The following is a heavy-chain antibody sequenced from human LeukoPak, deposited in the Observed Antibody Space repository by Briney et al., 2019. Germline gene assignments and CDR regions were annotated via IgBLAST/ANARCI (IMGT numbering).Heavy chain of an antibody. J-gene: IGHJ3*02. CDR3: ARGYGDHYFDI. CDR1: GGSISSGSYY. Sequence: PSQTLSLTCTVSGGSISSGSYYWSWIRQPAGKGLEWIGRIYTSGSTSYNPSLKSRVTMSVDTSRNQFSLKLSSMTAADTALYYCARGYGDHYFDIWGQGTMVTVSS. V-gene: IGHV4-61*02. CDR2: IYTSGST. D-gene: IGHD2-21*02.